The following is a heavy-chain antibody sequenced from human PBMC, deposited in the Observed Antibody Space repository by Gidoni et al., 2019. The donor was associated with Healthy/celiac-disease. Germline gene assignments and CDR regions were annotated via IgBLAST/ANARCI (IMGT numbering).Heavy chain of an antibody. CDR2: ISGSGGST. D-gene: IGHD6-13*01. CDR1: GFTLSSYA. V-gene: IGHV3-23*01. Sequence: EVQLLESGGGLVQPGGSLRLSCAASGFTLSSYAMSWVRQAPGKGLAWVSAISGSGGSTYYADSVKGRFTISRDNSKNTLYLQMNSLRAEDTAVYYCAKMVAAASWYFDYWGQGTLVTVSS. J-gene: IGHJ4*02. CDR3: AKMVAAASWYFDY.